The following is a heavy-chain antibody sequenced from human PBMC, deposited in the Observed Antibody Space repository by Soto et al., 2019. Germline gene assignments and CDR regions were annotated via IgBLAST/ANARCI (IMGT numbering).Heavy chain of an antibody. Sequence: ASVKVSCKASGYTFTSYGISWVRQAPGQGLEWMGWISAYNGNTNYAQKLQGRVTMTTDTSTSTAYMELRSLGSDDTAVYYCARYIVVVPAAIEVYYYYYMDVWGKGTTVTVSS. CDR1: GYTFTSYG. V-gene: IGHV1-18*01. CDR2: ISAYNGNT. J-gene: IGHJ6*03. CDR3: ARYIVVVPAAIEVYYYYYMDV. D-gene: IGHD2-2*02.